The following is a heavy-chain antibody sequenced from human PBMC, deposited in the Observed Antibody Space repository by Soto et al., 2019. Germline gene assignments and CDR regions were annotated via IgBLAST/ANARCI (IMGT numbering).Heavy chain of an antibody. Sequence: QVHLQQWGAGLLKPSDTLSLTCAVYGESFIGYYWTWFRQPPGKGLEWIGEINHRGRANYNPSLKSRVTISVDTSNNQFSLKLSSVTAADTAVYYCARTDIVTTNCFDPWGQGTLVTVSS. J-gene: IGHJ5*02. CDR2: INHRGRA. CDR1: GESFIGYY. V-gene: IGHV4-34*02. CDR3: ARTDIVTTNCFDP. D-gene: IGHD5-12*01.